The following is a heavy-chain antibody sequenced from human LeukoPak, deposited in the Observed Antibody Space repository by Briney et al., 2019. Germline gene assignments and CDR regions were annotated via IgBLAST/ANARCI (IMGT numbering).Heavy chain of an antibody. CDR1: GYTFTSYG. J-gene: IGHJ4*02. V-gene: IGHV1-8*02. CDR2: MNPNSGNT. Sequence: ASVKVSCKASGYTFTSYGISWVRQAPGQGLEWMGWMNPNSGNTGYAQKFQGRVTMTRNTSISTAYMELSSLRSEDTAVYYCARSPSYYDFWSGYREAFDYWGQGTLVTVSS. CDR3: ARSPSYYDFWSGYREAFDY. D-gene: IGHD3-3*01.